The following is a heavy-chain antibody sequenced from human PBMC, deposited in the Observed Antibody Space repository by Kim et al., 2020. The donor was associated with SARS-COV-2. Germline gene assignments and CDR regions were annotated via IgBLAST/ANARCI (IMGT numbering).Heavy chain of an antibody. CDR3: ARQDTGYSYGIDY. D-gene: IGHD5-18*01. V-gene: IGHV5-51*01. J-gene: IGHJ4*02. Sequence: PSFQGQVTISAGKSISTAYLQWSSLKASDTAMYYCARQDTGYSYGIDYWGQGTLVTVSS.